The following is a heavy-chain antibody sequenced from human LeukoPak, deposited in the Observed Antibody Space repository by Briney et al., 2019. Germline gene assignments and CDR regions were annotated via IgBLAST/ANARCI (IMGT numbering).Heavy chain of an antibody. CDR3: TTYHYDTSGYYYVTY. D-gene: IGHD3-22*01. Sequence: PGGSLRLSCAASGFTFSGSAMHWVRQASGKGLEWVGRIRSKANSYATAYAASVKGRFTISRDDSKNTAYLQMNSLKTEDTAVYYCTTYHYDTSGYYYVTYWGQGTLVTVSS. J-gene: IGHJ4*02. CDR2: IRSKANSYAT. V-gene: IGHV3-73*01. CDR1: GFTFSGSA.